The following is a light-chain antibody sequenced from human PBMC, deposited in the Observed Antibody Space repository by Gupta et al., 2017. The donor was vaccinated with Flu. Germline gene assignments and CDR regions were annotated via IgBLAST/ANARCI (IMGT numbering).Light chain of an antibody. CDR1: QSISRW. J-gene: IGKJ4*01. Sequence: DIQMTQSPSTLSASVGDRVIITCRDSQSISRWVAWYQQKPGKAPEFLIYEASSLESGVPSRFSGSGSGTEFTLTISSLQPDDCASYYCQQYENYPLTFGGGTKVEIK. CDR2: EAS. CDR3: QQYENYPLT. V-gene: IGKV1-5*03.